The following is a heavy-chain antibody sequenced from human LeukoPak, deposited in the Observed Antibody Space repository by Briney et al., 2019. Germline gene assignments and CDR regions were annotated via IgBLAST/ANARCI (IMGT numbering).Heavy chain of an antibody. Sequence: GGSLRLSCAASGFTFTTYWMHWVLQAPGKGLEWVANIKQDGSEKYYVDSAKGRFTISRDNGKNSVYLQMNSLRAEDTAVYYCARDGGHGGDLDYWGQGTLVTVSS. J-gene: IGHJ4*02. CDR2: IKQDGSEK. V-gene: IGHV3-7*01. CDR3: ARDGGHGGDLDY. CDR1: GFTFTTYW. D-gene: IGHD2-21*02.